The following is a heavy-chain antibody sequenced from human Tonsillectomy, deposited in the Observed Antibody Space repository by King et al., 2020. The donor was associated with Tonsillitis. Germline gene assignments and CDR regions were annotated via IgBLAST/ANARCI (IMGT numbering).Heavy chain of an antibody. V-gene: IGHV5-51*01. J-gene: IGHJ3*02. CDR2: IYPGDSDT. CDR3: ARFLSGSDEGYIFDDAFDI. D-gene: IGHD3-10*01. Sequence: QLVQSGAEVKKPGESLKISCKGSGYSFTSYWIGWVRQMPGKGLEWMGIIYPGDSDTRYSPSFQGQVTISADKSISTAYLQWSSLKASDTAMYYCARFLSGSDEGYIFDDAFDIWGQGTMVTVSS. CDR1: GYSFTSYW.